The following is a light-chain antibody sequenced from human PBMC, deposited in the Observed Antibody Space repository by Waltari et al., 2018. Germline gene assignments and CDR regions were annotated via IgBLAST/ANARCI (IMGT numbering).Light chain of an antibody. J-gene: IGKJ5*01. CDR3: QQYFTTPS. CDR1: QSLLYRSSNRNY. CDR2: WAS. V-gene: IGKV4-1*01. Sequence: DIVMTQSPDSLAVSLGERATLNCKSSQSLLYRSSNRNYLAWYQQRPGQSPKLLIYWASTRESGVPDRFSGSGSRTDFTLTISSLQAEDVAIYYCQQYFTTPSFGQGTRLEIK.